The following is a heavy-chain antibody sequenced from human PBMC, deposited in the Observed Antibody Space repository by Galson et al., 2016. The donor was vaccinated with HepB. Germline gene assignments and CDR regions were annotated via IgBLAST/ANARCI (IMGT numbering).Heavy chain of an antibody. CDR1: GGSFSGYF. CDR2: INHAGTT. CDR3: ARLVAAPGKKGTWGLKNKWYFDL. D-gene: IGHD5-12*01. Sequence: SETLSLTCAVDGGSFSGYFWNWVRQPPGKGLEWIGEINHAGTTNYNPALKSRINISVDTSENQFSLKLNSVTAADTAMYYCARLVAAPGKKGTWGLKNKWYFDLWGRGTLVTVSS. V-gene: IGHV4-34*01. J-gene: IGHJ2*01.